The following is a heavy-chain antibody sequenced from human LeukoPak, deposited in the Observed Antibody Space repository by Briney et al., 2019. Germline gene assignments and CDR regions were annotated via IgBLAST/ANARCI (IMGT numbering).Heavy chain of an antibody. Sequence: KPSETLFLTCTVSGGSISSYYWSWIRQPPGKGLEWIGYIYYSGSTNYNPSLKSRVTISVDTSKNQFSLKLSSVTAADTAVYYCARVIADWFDPWGQGTLVTVSS. CDR3: ARVIADWFDP. J-gene: IGHJ5*02. D-gene: IGHD6-13*01. CDR1: GGSISSYY. V-gene: IGHV4-59*01. CDR2: IYYSGST.